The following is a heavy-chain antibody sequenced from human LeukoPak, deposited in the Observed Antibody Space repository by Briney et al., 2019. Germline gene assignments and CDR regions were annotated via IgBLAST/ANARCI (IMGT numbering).Heavy chain of an antibody. CDR3: ARDQGYNSRWFDP. CDR1: GYTFTGYY. D-gene: IGHD5-24*01. CDR2: INPNSGGT. V-gene: IGHV1-2*02. Sequence: ALVKVSCEASGYTFTGYYMHWVRQAPGQGLEWMGWINPNSGGTNYAQKFQGRVTMTRDTSISTAYMELSRLRSDDTAVYYCARDQGYNSRWFDPWGQGTLVTVSS. J-gene: IGHJ5*02.